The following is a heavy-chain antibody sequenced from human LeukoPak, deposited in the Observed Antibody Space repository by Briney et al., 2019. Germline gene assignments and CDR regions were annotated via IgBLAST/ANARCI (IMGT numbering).Heavy chain of an antibody. V-gene: IGHV3-48*02. CDR3: ARSEGSGWGLLAYYYYYMDV. CDR1: GFTFSSYS. Sequence: GGSLRLSCAASGFTFSSYSMNWVRQAPGKGLEGVSYISSSSSTIYYADSVKGRFTISRDNAKNSLYLQMNSLRDEDTAVYYCARSEGSGWGLLAYYYYYMDVWGKGTTVTVSS. D-gene: IGHD6-19*01. CDR2: ISSSSSTI. J-gene: IGHJ6*03.